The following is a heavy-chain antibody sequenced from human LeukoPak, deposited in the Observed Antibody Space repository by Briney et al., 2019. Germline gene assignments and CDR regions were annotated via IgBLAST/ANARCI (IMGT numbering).Heavy chain of an antibody. Sequence: PSETLSLTCTVSGGSISSGGYYWSWIRQHPGKGLEWIGYIYYSGSTYYNPSLKSRVTISVDTSKNQFSLKLSSVTAADTAVYYCVRGGPVPAAYGGYWFDPWGQGTLVTVSS. D-gene: IGHD2-2*01. J-gene: IGHJ5*02. CDR2: IYYSGST. CDR1: GGSISSGGYY. CDR3: VRGGPVPAAYGGYWFDP. V-gene: IGHV4-31*03.